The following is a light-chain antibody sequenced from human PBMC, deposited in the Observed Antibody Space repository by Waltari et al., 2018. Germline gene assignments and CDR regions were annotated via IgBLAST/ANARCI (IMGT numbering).Light chain of an antibody. CDR1: QSLLHSNVYNY. CDR3: MQALQTPLFT. CDR2: LGS. V-gene: IGKV2-28*01. J-gene: IGKJ3*01. Sequence: SISCRSSQSLLHSNVYNYLDWYLQKPGQSPQLLIYLGSNRASGVPDRFSGSGSGTDFTLKISRVEAEDVGVYYCMQALQTPLFTFGPGTKVDIK.